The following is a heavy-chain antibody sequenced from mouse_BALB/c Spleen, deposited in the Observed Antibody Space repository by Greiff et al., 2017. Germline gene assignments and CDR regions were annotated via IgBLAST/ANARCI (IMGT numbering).Heavy chain of an antibody. CDR3: TRGELGAY. J-gene: IGHJ3*01. V-gene: IGHV1-69*02. Sequence: VQLQQPGAELVRPGASVKLSCKASGYTFTSYWINWVKQRPGQGLEWIGNIYPSDSYTNYNQKFKDKATLTVDKSSSTAYMQLSSPTSEDSAVYYCTRGELGAYWGQGTLVTVSA. CDR2: IYPSDSYT. D-gene: IGHD4-1*01. CDR1: GYTFTSYW.